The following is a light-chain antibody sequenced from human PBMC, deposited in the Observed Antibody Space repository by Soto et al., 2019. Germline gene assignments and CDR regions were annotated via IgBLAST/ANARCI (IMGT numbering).Light chain of an antibody. V-gene: IGKV3-15*01. Sequence: EIVMTQSPATLSVSPGERATLSCRASQSVAGNFAWYQHKPGHAPRLLIYGASTRATGIPARFSGSGSGTDFTLTISSLQSEDFAVYYCQQYNNWPPWTFGQGTKVEIK. CDR1: QSVAGN. CDR2: GAS. CDR3: QQYNNWPPWT. J-gene: IGKJ1*01.